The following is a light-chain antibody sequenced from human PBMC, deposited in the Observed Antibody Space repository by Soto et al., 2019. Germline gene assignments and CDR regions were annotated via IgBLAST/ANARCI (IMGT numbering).Light chain of an antibody. J-gene: IGKJ2*02. CDR2: AAS. Sequence: DIQMTQSPSSLSASVGDRVTITCRASQSMSSYLNWYQQKPGKAPKLLIYAASSLQSGVPSRFSGSGSGSDFTLTISSLQPEYFATYYCQQSYSTPRTFGQGNKLEIK. CDR1: QSMSSY. V-gene: IGKV1-39*01. CDR3: QQSYSTPRT.